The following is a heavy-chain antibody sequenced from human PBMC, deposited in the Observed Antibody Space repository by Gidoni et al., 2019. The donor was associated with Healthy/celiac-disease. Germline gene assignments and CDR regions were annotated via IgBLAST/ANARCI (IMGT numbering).Heavy chain of an antibody. CDR3: ARDLRRDSSGYSLGY. J-gene: IGHJ4*02. V-gene: IGHV4-39*07. CDR2: IYYSGST. D-gene: IGHD3-22*01. CDR1: GGSISSSSYY. Sequence: QLQLQESGPGLVKPSETLSLTCTVSGGSISSSSYYWGWIRQPPGKGLEWIGSIYYSGSTYYNPSLKSRVTISVDTSKNQFSLKLSSVTAADTAVYYCARDLRRDSSGYSLGYWGQGTLVTVSS.